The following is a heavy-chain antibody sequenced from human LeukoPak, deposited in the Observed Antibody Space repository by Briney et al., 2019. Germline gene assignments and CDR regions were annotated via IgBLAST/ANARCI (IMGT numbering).Heavy chain of an antibody. CDR3: ARQSTIAAARIDP. Sequence: TTSETLSLTCTVSGGSISDSNYYWGWIRQPPGRGLEWIGNIYYSGSTYYSPSLKSRVTVSVDTSKNQFSLKLSPVTAADTAVYYCARQSTIAAARIDPWGQGTLVTVSS. CDR2: IYYSGST. CDR1: GGSISDSNYY. J-gene: IGHJ5*02. D-gene: IGHD6-25*01. V-gene: IGHV4-39*01.